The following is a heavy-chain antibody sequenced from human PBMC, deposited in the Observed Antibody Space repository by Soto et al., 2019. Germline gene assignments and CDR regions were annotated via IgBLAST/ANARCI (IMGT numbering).Heavy chain of an antibody. D-gene: IGHD3-10*01. J-gene: IGHJ6*02. CDR2: IYYTGST. V-gene: IGHV4-59*08. CDR3: AKGGYFYGSARPYTMDV. CDR1: GGSISSYY. Sequence: PSETLSLTCTVSGGSISSYYWSWIRQSPGKGLQWIGYIYYTGSTNYNPSLKSRVTMSLDTSKNQFSLNLDSVTAADTAVYYCAKGGYFYGSARPYTMDVWGQGTTVTVSS.